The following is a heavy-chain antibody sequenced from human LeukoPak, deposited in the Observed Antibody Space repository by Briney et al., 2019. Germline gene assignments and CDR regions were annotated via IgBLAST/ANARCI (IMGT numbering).Heavy chain of an antibody. V-gene: IGHV3-23*01. J-gene: IGHJ5*02. CDR3: ARCMVLWQGWCNWFDP. Sequence: GGSLRLSCAASGFALRNYAMTWVCRAPGKGLEWVSSVKSLGDTHYADSVKGRFTISRDNSEDTLYLQMNSLRVEDTAIYFCARCMVLWQGWCNWFDPWGQGPLVTVSS. CDR2: VKSLGDT. D-gene: IGHD2-8*01. CDR1: GFALRNYA.